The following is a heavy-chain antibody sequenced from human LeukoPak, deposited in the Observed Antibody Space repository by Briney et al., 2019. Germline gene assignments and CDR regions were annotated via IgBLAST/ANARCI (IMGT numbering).Heavy chain of an antibody. CDR3: TRGARRSASGDYFDY. V-gene: IGHV1-46*01. CDR2: INPNGGST. J-gene: IGHJ4*02. Sequence: ASVKVSCKASGYTFITYYMHWVRQAPGRGLEWMGIINPNGGSTSYAQKFQGRVTMTRDMSTSTVYMELSSLRSEDTAVYYCTRGARRSASGDYFDYWGQGTLVTVSS. CDR1: GYTFITYY. D-gene: IGHD6-25*01.